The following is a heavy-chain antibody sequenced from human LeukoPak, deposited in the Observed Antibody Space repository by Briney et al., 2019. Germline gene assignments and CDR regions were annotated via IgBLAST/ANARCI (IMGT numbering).Heavy chain of an antibody. Sequence: GGSLRLSCAASGFTFRNHGMHWVRQAPGKGLEWVAVIWYDGSNKYYADSVEGRFTISRDNSKNTLSLQMNSLRAEDTAVYYCARDRESRHLDSWGQGTVVTVSS. CDR2: IWYDGSNK. J-gene: IGHJ4*02. D-gene: IGHD2-2*01. V-gene: IGHV3-33*01. CDR1: GFTFRNHG. CDR3: ARDRESRHLDS.